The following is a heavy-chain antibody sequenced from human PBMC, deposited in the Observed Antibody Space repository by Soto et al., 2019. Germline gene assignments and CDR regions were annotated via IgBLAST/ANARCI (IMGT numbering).Heavy chain of an antibody. J-gene: IGHJ6*02. CDR2: ISSSSSYI. CDR3: ARDHRFVRYCSSTSCSVGPEYYYYGMDV. V-gene: IGHV3-21*01. Sequence: EVQLVESGGGLVKPGGSLRLSCAASGFTFSSYSMNWVRQAPGKGLEWVSSISSSSSYIYYADSVKGRFTISRDNAKNSLYLQMNSLRAEDTAVYYCARDHRFVRYCSSTSCSVGPEYYYYGMDVWGQGTTVTVSS. D-gene: IGHD2-2*01. CDR1: GFTFSSYS.